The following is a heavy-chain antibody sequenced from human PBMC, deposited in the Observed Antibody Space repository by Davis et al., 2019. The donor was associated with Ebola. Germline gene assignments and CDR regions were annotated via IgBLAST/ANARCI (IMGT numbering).Heavy chain of an antibody. J-gene: IGHJ4*02. CDR1: GYTFTSYA. V-gene: IGHV1-3*01. CDR2: INAGNGNT. CDR3: ALSWGGGRTYDY. Sequence: ASVKVSCKASGYTFTSYAIHWVRQAPGQRLEWMGWINAGNGNTKYSQKFQGRVTITRDTSASTAYMELSRLRSDDTAVYYCALSWGGGRTYDYWGQGTLVTVSS. D-gene: IGHD3-16*01.